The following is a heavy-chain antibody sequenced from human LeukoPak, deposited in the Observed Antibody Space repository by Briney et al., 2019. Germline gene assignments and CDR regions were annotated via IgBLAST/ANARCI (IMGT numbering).Heavy chain of an antibody. V-gene: IGHV4-30-4*01. Sequence: SETLSLTCTVSGGSITNTDYYWSWIRQSPGKGLEWIGYMYYSGNTYYNPSLKSRLSISIDSSKNQISLKLSSVTAADTAVYYCARSPAYSYGYGPFFDYWGQGTLVTVSS. CDR3: ARSPAYSYGYGPFFDY. J-gene: IGHJ4*02. D-gene: IGHD5-18*01. CDR2: MYYSGNT. CDR1: GGSITNTDYY.